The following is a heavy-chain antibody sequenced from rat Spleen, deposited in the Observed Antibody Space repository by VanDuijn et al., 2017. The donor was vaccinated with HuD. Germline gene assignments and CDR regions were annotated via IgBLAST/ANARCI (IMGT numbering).Heavy chain of an antibody. CDR2: ISTGGST. V-gene: IGHV5S13*01. D-gene: IGHD1-11*01. CDR1: GFTYSNYV. J-gene: IGHJ2*01. Sequence: EVQLVESGGGLVQPGRSLKLSCAASGFTYSNYVMAWVRQAPTKGLEWVASISTGGSTYYRDSVKGRFTISRDNAENTVYLQMNSLRSDDTATYYCVKDRDGGYAFDYWGQGVMVTVSS. CDR3: VKDRDGGYAFDY.